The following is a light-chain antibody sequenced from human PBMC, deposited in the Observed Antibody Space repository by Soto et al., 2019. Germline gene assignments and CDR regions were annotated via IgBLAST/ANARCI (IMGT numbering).Light chain of an antibody. J-gene: IGKJ1*01. CDR2: WAS. V-gene: IGKV4-1*01. CDR1: QSVLFNSNNKNY. CDR3: QQYYSIPWT. Sequence: DIVMTQSPDSLAVSLGERATINCKSSQSVLFNSNNKNYLAWYQQKPGQPPKLLIYWASTRESGVPDRFSGSGSGTDFTLTISCLQAEDVAVYFCQQYYSIPWTFGQGTKVEIK.